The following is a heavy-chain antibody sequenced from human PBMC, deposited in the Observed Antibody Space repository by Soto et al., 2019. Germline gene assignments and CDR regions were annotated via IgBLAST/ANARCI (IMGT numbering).Heavy chain of an antibody. CDR1: GFTFSSYA. J-gene: IGHJ4*02. CDR2: ISGSGGST. Sequence: EVQLLESGGGLVQPGGSLRLSCAASGFTFSSYAMSWVRQAPGKGLEWVSAISGSGGSTYYADSVKVRFTISRDNSKNTLYLQMNSLRAEDTAVYYCAKDPSSSSSLDYWGQGTLVTVSS. D-gene: IGHD6-6*01. CDR3: AKDPSSSSSLDY. V-gene: IGHV3-23*01.